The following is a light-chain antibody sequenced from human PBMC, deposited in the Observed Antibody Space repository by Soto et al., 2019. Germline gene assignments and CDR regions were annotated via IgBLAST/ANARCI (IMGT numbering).Light chain of an antibody. V-gene: IGLV2-14*01. CDR2: DVS. CDR3: SSYTSSSTGV. J-gene: IGLJ2*01. Sequence: QSALTQPASVSGSPGQSITISCNGTSSDVGGYNYVSWYQQHPGKAPKLMIYDVSKRPSGVSHRFSGSKSGNTASLTISGLQAEDEADYYCSSYTSSSTGVFGGGTKLTVL. CDR1: SSDVGGYNY.